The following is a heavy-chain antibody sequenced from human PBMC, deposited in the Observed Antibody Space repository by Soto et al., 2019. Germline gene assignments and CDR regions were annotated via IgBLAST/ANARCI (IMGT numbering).Heavy chain of an antibody. Sequence: SETLSLTCTVSGDSSSSSTYYWGGIRQSPGKGLEWIGNIHYSGSTYYNPSLKSRVTISVDTSKNQFSLKLSSVTAADTAVYYCASYYYVSGDYRSFAYWGQGTLVTVSA. CDR2: IHYSGST. D-gene: IGHD3-10*01. CDR1: GDSSSSSTYY. J-gene: IGHJ4*02. V-gene: IGHV4-39*01. CDR3: ASYYYVSGDYRSFAY.